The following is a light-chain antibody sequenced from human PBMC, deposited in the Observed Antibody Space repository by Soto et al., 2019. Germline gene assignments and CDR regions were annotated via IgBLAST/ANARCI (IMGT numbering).Light chain of an antibody. V-gene: IGKV3-11*01. CDR3: QQTYSPPRT. CDR2: DAS. CDR1: QSVSRY. J-gene: IGKJ2*01. Sequence: EIVLTQSPATLSLSPGERATLSCRASQSVSRYLAWYQQKPGQAPRLLIYDASNRATGIPARFSGSGSGTDFTLTISSLEPEDFASYYCQQTYSPPRTFGQGTKLEI.